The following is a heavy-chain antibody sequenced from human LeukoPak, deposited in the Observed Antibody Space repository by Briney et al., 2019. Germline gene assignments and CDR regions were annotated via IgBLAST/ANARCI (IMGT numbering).Heavy chain of an antibody. CDR1: GYTFTSYA. CDR2: INAGNGNT. CDR3: ARDHRLKGQLDY. V-gene: IGHV1-3*01. D-gene: IGHD2-2*01. J-gene: IGHJ4*02. Sequence: ASVKVSCKASGYTFTSYAMHRVRQAPGQRLEWMGWINAGNGNTKYSQKFQGRVTITRDTSASTAYMELSSLRSEDTAVYYCARDHRLKGQLDYWGQGTLVTVSS.